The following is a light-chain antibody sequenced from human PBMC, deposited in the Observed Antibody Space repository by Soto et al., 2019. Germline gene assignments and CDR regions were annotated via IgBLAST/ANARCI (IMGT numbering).Light chain of an antibody. CDR2: DAS. CDR1: QNIRCR. CDR3: KQYHSYWK. Sequence: DFQMTQSPSTLSASVGDIVTITCRASQNIRCRLAWFQQKPGRAPKLLIYDASSLESGVPQRFSGSGSGTEFTLTISSLQTDDFSTYYCKQYHSYWKFGQGTKVDIK. V-gene: IGKV1-5*01. J-gene: IGKJ1*01.